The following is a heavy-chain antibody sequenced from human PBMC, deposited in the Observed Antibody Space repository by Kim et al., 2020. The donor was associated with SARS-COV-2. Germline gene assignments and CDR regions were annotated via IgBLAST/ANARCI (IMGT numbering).Heavy chain of an antibody. CDR2: IKQDGSEK. V-gene: IGHV3-7*03. CDR1: GFTFSSYW. J-gene: IGHJ4*02. D-gene: IGHD2-21*01. Sequence: GGSLRLSCAASGFTFSSYWMSWVRQAPGKGLEWVANIKQDGSEKYYVDYVKGRFTISRDNAKNSLYLQMNSLRAEDTAVYYCARDAEGVVFDYWGQGTLVTVSS. CDR3: ARDAEGVVFDY.